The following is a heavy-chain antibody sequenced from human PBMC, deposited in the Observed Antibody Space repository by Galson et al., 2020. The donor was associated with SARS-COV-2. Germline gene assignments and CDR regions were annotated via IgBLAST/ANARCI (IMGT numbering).Heavy chain of an antibody. J-gene: IGHJ6*03. CDR1: GNSIMSYH. V-gene: IGHV4-59*01. CDR3: ARDFGYSGYNYVDV. Sequence: GSLSLTCSVSGNSIMSYHWSWIRKSPGRGLEWIGKIFYSASTNYNPSLKSRVTISVDTSKNQVSLRLTSLTAADTAVYYCARDFGYSGYNYVDVWGKGTAVTVSS. CDR2: IFYSAST. D-gene: IGHD5-12*01.